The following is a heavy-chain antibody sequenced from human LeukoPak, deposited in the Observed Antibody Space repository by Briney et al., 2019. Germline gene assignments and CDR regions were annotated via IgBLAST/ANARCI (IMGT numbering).Heavy chain of an antibody. V-gene: IGHV3-23*01. J-gene: IGHJ5*02. CDR3: AKDGRSSSPANWFDP. D-gene: IGHD6-13*01. CDR2: ISGSGGST. CDR1: GFTFSSYG. Sequence: GGTLRLSCAASGFTFSSYGMSWVRQAPGKGLEWVSAISGSGGSTYYADSVKGRFTISRDNSENTLYLQMNSLRAEDTAVYYCAKDGRSSSPANWFDPWGQGTLVTVSS.